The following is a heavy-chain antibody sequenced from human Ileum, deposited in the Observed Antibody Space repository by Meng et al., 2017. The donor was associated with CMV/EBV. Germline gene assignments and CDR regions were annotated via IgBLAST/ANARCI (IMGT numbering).Heavy chain of an antibody. J-gene: IGHJ4*02. CDR2: IYISGRT. CDR3: ARGRATAFQSLDQDYFDY. Sequence: QVQLQDSGPGPVSPSETVSLTWSVAGGSISSYYWSWIRQPAGKGLEWIGRIYISGRTNYNPSLKSRVTMSVDTSKNQFSLNLSSVTAADTAVYYCARGRATAFQSLDQDYFDYWGQGTLVTVSS. V-gene: IGHV4-4*07. D-gene: IGHD5-12*01. CDR1: GGSISSYY.